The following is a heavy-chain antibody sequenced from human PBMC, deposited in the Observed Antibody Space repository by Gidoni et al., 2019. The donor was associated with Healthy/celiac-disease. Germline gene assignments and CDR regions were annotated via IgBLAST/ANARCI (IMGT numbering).Heavy chain of an antibody. V-gene: IGHV4-61*02. CDR2: IYTSGST. J-gene: IGHJ5*02. CDR3: ARDFSSTSSIGFDP. D-gene: IGHD2-2*01. Sequence: QVQLQESGPGLVKPSQTLSLTCTVPGGSISSGSYYWSWIRQPAGKGLEWIGRIYTSGSTNYNPSLKSRVTISVDTSKNQFSLKLSSVTAADTAVYYCARDFSSTSSIGFDPWGQGTLVTVSS. CDR1: GGSISSGSYY.